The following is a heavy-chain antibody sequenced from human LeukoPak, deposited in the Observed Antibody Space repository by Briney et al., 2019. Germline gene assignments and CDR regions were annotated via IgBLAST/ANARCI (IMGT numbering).Heavy chain of an antibody. CDR1: GFTFSSYA. D-gene: IGHD1-26*01. V-gene: IGHV4-30-4*08. CDR2: MYYNWST. Sequence: LRLSCAASGFTFSSYAMSWIRQPPGKGLEWIGYMYYNWSTYYNPSLKSRVTISVDTSKNQFSLKLSSVTAADTAVYYCVRRMVGAIRPFDYWGQGTLVTVSS. J-gene: IGHJ4*02. CDR3: VRRMVGAIRPFDY.